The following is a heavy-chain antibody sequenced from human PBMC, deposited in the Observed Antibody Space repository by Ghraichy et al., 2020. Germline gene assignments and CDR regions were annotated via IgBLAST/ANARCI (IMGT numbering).Heavy chain of an antibody. CDR3: ARWTFGDYGKTQY. Sequence: SETLSLTCAVYGGSFSKYYWSWIRQPPGKGLEWIGVVSHSGNTTYNPSLASRVTVSVDTSKNPLSLKLNSVTAADTAVYFCARWTFGDYGKTQYWGQGALVSVAS. D-gene: IGHD4-17*01. J-gene: IGHJ4*02. V-gene: IGHV4-34*01. CDR2: VSHSGNT. CDR1: GGSFSKYY.